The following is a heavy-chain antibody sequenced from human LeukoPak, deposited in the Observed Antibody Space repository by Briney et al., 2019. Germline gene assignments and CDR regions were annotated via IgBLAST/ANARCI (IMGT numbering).Heavy chain of an antibody. D-gene: IGHD3-3*01. CDR2: ISSNGATT. Sequence: GGSLRLSCSASGFTFNRFYLHWVRQAPGKGLEFVSHISSNGATTYYADSVKGRFTISRDNSKDTLSLQMNSLRAEDTAVYYCAKERSAYSIFDYWGRGTLVTVSS. CDR3: AKERSAYSIFDY. J-gene: IGHJ4*02. CDR1: GFTFNRFY. V-gene: IGHV3-64*04.